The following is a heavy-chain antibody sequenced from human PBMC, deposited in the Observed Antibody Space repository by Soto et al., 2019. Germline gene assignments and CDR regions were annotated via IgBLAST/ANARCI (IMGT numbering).Heavy chain of an antibody. CDR3: ARDSGYDLVATGIDY. D-gene: IGHD5-12*01. Sequence: GASVKVSCKASGYTFTGYYMHWVRQAPGQGLEWMGWINPNSGGTNYAQKFQGWVTMTRDTSISTAYMELSRLRSDDTAVYYCARDSGYDLVATGIDYWGQGTLVTVSS. CDR1: GYTFTGYY. J-gene: IGHJ4*02. V-gene: IGHV1-2*04. CDR2: INPNSGGT.